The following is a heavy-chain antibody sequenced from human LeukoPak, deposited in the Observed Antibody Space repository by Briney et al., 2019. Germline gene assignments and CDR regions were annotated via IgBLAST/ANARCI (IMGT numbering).Heavy chain of an antibody. CDR3: ARGLPGYSGGDDAFDV. CDR1: GGSITGYY. CDR2: IYYSGST. Sequence: KTSETLSLTCTVSGGSITGYYWSWIRQPPGKGLEYIGYIYYSGSTNYNPSLKSRLTISLDTSKNQFSLKLTSVTAADTAFYYCARGLPGYSGGDDAFDVWGQGTVVIVS. D-gene: IGHD6-19*01. V-gene: IGHV4-59*01. J-gene: IGHJ3*01.